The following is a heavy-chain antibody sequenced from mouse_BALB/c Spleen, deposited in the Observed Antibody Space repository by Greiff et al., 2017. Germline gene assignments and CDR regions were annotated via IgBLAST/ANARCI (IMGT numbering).Heavy chain of an antibody. CDR2: IRLKSNNYAT. J-gene: IGHJ1*01. V-gene: IGHV6-6*02. Sequence: EVQRVESGGGLVQPGGSMKLSCVASGFTFSNYWMNWVRQSPEKGLEWVAEIRLKSNNYATHYAESVKGRFTISRDDSKSSVYLQMNNLRAEDTGIYYCTWGFYYGSSYGWYFDVWGAGTTVTVSS. CDR1: GFTFSNYW. CDR3: TWGFYYGSSYGWYFDV. D-gene: IGHD1-1*01.